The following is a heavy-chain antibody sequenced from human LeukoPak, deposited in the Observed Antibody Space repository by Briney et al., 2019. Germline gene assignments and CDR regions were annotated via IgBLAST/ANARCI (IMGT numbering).Heavy chain of an antibody. D-gene: IGHD7-27*01. V-gene: IGHV3-48*03. Sequence: GGSLRLSCAASGFTFSSYEMNWVRQAPGKGLEWVSYISSSGSTIYYADSVKGRFTISRDNAKNSLFLQMNRLRVEDTAVYYCGRVGIEAPRVGYWGQGTLVTVSS. CDR1: GFTFSSYE. CDR2: ISSSGSTI. CDR3: GRVGIEAPRVGY. J-gene: IGHJ4*02.